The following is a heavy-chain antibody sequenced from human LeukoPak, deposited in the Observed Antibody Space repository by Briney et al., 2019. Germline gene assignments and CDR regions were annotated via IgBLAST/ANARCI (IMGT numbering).Heavy chain of an antibody. D-gene: IGHD6-19*01. CDR2: IYPGDSDT. V-gene: IGHV5-51*01. Sequence: GESLKISCKGSGYSFTSYWIGWVRQMPGKGLEWMGIIYPGDSDTRYSPSFQGQVTILADKSISTAYLQWSSLKASDTAMYYCARTGRIQWLVLYGAFDIWGQGTMVTVSS. CDR1: GYSFTSYW. J-gene: IGHJ3*02. CDR3: ARTGRIQWLVLYGAFDI.